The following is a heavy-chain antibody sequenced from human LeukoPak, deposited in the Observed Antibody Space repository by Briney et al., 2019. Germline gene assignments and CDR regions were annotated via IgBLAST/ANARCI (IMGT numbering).Heavy chain of an antibody. CDR3: ARGPLHVVVPAATWFDP. V-gene: IGHV3-30-3*01. J-gene: IGHJ5*02. D-gene: IGHD2-2*01. CDR2: ISYDGSIK. Sequence: PGGSLRLSCAASGFTFSTYAMYWVRQAPGKGLEWVAVISYDGSIKYYADSVKGRFTISRDNSKNTLYLQMNSLRAEDTAVYYCARGPLHVVVPAATWFDPWGQGILVTVSS. CDR1: GFTFSTYA.